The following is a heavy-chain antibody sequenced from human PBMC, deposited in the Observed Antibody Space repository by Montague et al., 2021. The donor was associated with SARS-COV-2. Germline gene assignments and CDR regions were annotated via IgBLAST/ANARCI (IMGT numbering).Heavy chain of an antibody. CDR2: ISISSSYI. J-gene: IGHJ6*02. V-gene: IGHV3-21*01. CDR1: GFTFSSYS. D-gene: IGHD3-10*01. Sequence: SLRLSCAASGFTFSSYSMNWVRQAPGKGLEWVSSISISSSYIYYADSVKGRFTISRDNVKNSLYLQMNSLRAEDTAVYYCARDGYGSGSYASGLDVWGQGTTVTVSS. CDR3: ARDGYGSGSYASGLDV.